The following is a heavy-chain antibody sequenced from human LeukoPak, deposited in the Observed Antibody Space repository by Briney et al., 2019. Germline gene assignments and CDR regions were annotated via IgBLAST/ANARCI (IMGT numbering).Heavy chain of an antibody. J-gene: IGHJ4*02. CDR1: GLTFSSYW. CDR3: ARDQGYSSV. D-gene: IGHD6-19*01. CDR2: IKQDGSEK. V-gene: IGHV3-7*01. Sequence: PGGSLRLSCAASGLTFSSYWMSWVRQAPGKGLEWVANIKQDGSEKSYVDSVKGRFTISRDNAKNSLFLQINSLRAEDTAVYYCARDQGYSSVWGQGTLVTVTS.